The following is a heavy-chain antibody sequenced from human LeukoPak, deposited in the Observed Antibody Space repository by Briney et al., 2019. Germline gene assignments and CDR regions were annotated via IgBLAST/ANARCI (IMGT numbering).Heavy chain of an antibody. D-gene: IGHD2-15*01. J-gene: IGHJ5*01. Sequence: ETSETLSLTCTASGASINPYFWSWIRQPARKRRKGIGRFYASGTTYYNPSLRSRVPLSIDTSKNQLSLNLRSVTAADTALYYCAKTHCGGGSCDKFDSWGKGILVTVSS. CDR1: GASINPYF. CDR2: FYASGTT. CDR3: AKTHCGGGSCDKFDS. V-gene: IGHV4-4*07.